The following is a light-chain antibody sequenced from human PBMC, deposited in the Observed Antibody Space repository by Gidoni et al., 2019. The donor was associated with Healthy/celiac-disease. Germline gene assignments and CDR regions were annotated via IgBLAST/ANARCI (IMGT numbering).Light chain of an antibody. V-gene: IGLV1-44*01. Sequence: SVLPPPTSSSGTPGPRVTLSCSGSSSNIGSNTVNWYQQLQGTAPKLLIYSNNQRPSGVPDRFSGSKSGTSASLAISGLQSEDEADYYCAAWDDSLNGWVFGGGTKLTVL. CDR2: SNN. CDR3: AAWDDSLNGWV. J-gene: IGLJ3*02. CDR1: SSNIGSNT.